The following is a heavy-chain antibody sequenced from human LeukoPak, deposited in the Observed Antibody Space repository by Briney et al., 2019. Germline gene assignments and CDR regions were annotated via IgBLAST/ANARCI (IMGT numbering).Heavy chain of an antibody. J-gene: IGHJ4*02. CDR2: INTNTGNP. Sequence: ASVKVSCKASGYTFTSYAMNWVRQAPGQGLEWMGWINTNTGNPTYAQGFTGRFVFSLDTSVSTAYLQISSLKAEDTAVYYCARRGLSYDILTGYSPRIDYWGQGTLVTVSS. CDR1: GYTFTSYA. D-gene: IGHD3-9*01. V-gene: IGHV7-4-1*02. CDR3: ARRGLSYDILTGYSPRIDY.